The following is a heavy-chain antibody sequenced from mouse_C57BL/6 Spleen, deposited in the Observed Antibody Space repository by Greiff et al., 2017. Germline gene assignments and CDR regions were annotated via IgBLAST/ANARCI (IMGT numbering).Heavy chain of an antibody. Sequence: QVQLKESGAELVKPGASVKISCKASGYAFRSYWMNWVKQRPGKGLEWIGQIYPGDGDPNYNGKFKGKATLTADKSSSTAYMQLSSLTSEDSAVYFCARSRYDGAWFAYWGQGTLVTVSA. D-gene: IGHD2-14*01. CDR2: IYPGDGDP. J-gene: IGHJ3*01. V-gene: IGHV1-80*01. CDR3: ARSRYDGAWFAY. CDR1: GYAFRSYW.